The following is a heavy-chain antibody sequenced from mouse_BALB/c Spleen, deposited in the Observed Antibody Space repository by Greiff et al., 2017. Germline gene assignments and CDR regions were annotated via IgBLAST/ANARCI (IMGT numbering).Heavy chain of an antibody. V-gene: IGHV5-6*01. Sequence: EVMLVESGGDLVKPGGSLKLSCAASGFTFSSYGMSWVRQTPDKRLEWVATISSGGSYTYYPDSVKGRFTNSRDNAKNTLYLQMSSLKSEDTAMYYCARHLGEGAMDYWGQGTSVTVSS. CDR1: GFTFSSYG. CDR3: ARHLGEGAMDY. D-gene: IGHD2-10*02. J-gene: IGHJ4*01. CDR2: ISSGGSYT.